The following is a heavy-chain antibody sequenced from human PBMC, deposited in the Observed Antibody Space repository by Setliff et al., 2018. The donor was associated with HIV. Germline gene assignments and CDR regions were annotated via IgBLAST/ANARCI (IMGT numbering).Heavy chain of an antibody. J-gene: IGHJ6*02. CDR1: GGSLSSGGFY. CDR2: IYYSGSP. D-gene: IGHD5-18*01. Sequence: LTCAVSGGSLSSGGFYWSWIRQHPGKGLEWIGYIYYSGSPHYNPSLKSRVTISVDTSKNQFSLKLSSVTAADTAVYYCARERGGGYSYGRGMDVWGQGTTVTVSS. V-gene: IGHV4-31*11. CDR3: ARERGGGYSYGRGMDV.